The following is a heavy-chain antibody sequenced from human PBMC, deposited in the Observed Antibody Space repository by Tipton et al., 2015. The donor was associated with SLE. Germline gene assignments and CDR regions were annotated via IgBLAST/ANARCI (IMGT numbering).Heavy chain of an antibody. J-gene: IGHJ3*02. D-gene: IGHD3-3*01. CDR3: ARGGSKHYDFWGRQMGPHAFDI. CDR1: GGSIRRHNST. CDR2: IYYTGRT. Sequence: GLVKPSETLSLTCTVSGGSIRRHNSTWDWIRQPPGKGLEWIGSIYYTGRTYYNPSLKSRVTMSVDTSKNQFSLKLSSVTAADTAVYYCARGGSKHYDFWGRQMGPHAFDIWGQETKVIVSS. V-gene: IGHV4-39*07.